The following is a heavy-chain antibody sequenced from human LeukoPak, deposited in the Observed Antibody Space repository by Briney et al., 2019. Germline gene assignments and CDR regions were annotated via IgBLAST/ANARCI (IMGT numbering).Heavy chain of an antibody. D-gene: IGHD3-10*01. CDR2: ISYDGSNK. CDR1: GFTFSSYG. J-gene: IGHJ4*02. V-gene: IGHV3-30*18. CDR3: AKDHLSGFDY. Sequence: GGSLRLSCAASGFTFSSYGMHWVRQAPGKGLEWVAVISYDGSNKYYADSVKGRFTISRDNSKSTLYLQMNSLRAEDTAVYYCAKDHLSGFDYWGQGTLVTVSS.